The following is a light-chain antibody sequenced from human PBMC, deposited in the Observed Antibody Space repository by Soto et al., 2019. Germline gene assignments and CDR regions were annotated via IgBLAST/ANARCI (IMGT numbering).Light chain of an antibody. CDR2: DVR. Sequence: QSELTQPASVSGSPGQSITISCTGTSSDVGAYNYVSWYQQFPGKAPKLMIYDVRNRPSGVSNRFSGSKSGNTASLTISGLQAEDEADYYCSSYTSSSTQVFGGGTKVTVL. J-gene: IGLJ2*01. CDR3: SSYTSSSTQV. V-gene: IGLV2-14*01. CDR1: SSDVGAYNY.